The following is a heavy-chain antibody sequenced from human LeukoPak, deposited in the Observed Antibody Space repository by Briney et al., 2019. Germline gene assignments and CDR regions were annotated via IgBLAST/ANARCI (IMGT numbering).Heavy chain of an antibody. J-gene: IGHJ4*02. D-gene: IGHD5-18*01. V-gene: IGHV3-23*01. CDR1: GFTFSSYA. CDR3: AKDTGLYSCGSRGGYFDY. CDR2: ISGSGGST. Sequence: PGGSLRLSCAASGFTFSSYAMSWVRQAPGKGLEWVSAISGSGGSTYYADSVKGRFTISRDNSKNTLYLQMNSLRAEDTAVYYCAKDTGLYSCGSRGGYFDYWGQGTLVTVSS.